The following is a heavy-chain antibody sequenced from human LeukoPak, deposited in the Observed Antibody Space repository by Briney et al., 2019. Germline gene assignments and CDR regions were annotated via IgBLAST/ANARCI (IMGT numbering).Heavy chain of an antibody. CDR1: AASFSSHY. D-gene: IGHD4-17*01. CDR3: ARDLVTVTKGFDI. J-gene: IGHJ3*02. Sequence: SETLSLTCAVSAASFSSHYWTWIRQSPGKGLEWIGYISYIGSTNYNPSLKSRVTISIDTSKNQFSLKLSSVTTADTAVYYCARDLVTVTKGFDIWGLGTMVSVSS. CDR2: ISYIGST. V-gene: IGHV4-59*11.